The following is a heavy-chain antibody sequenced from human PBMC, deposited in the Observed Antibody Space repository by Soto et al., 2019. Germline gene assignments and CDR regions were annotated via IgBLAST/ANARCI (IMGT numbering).Heavy chain of an antibody. CDR2: VNAGNGDT. CDR1: GYTFTNYA. D-gene: IGHD2-15*01. J-gene: IGHJ6*02. CDR3: AISAFTPLLMDV. V-gene: IGHV1-3*01. Sequence: ASVKVSCKASGYTFTNYAMHWVRQAPGQRLEWMGWVNAGNGDTKYSQKFQDRVTITRDTSASTAYMELSSLRSEDTAVYYCAISAFTPLLMDVWGQGTTVTVSS.